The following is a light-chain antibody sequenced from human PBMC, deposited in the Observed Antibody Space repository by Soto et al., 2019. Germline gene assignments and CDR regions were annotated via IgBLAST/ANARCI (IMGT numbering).Light chain of an antibody. CDR3: QQRSSWPPIT. J-gene: IGKJ5*01. V-gene: IGKV3-11*01. CDR1: QSVSTN. CDR2: DAS. Sequence: EIVMTQSRVTLSVSPGERAALSCRASQSVSTNLAWYQQKPAQAPRLLIFDASNRAAGVPARFSGSGSGTDITLTIRSLEPEDFAVYFCQQRSSWPPITFGQGTRLEI.